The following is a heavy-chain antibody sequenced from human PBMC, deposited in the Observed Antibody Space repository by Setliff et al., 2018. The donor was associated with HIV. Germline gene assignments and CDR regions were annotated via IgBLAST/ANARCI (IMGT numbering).Heavy chain of an antibody. CDR1: EYTFTSYA. J-gene: IGHJ4*02. D-gene: IGHD6-19*01. CDR3: ARAERGFSSSGWYNH. Sequence: ASVKVSCKASEYTFTSYAMHWVRQAPGQRLEWMGWINPDNGDTKYSQKFQGRVTITRDTSASTAYMELSSLRSEDTAVYYCARAERGFSSSGWYNHWGQGTLVTVSS. V-gene: IGHV1-3*01. CDR2: INPDNGDT.